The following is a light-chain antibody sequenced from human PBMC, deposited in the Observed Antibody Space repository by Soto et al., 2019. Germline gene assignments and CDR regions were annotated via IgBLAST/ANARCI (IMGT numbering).Light chain of an antibody. V-gene: IGLV2-8*01. CDR2: EVI. Sequence: QSVLTQSPSASGSPGQSVTISCTGTISDVGDYNYVSWYQQHPGKAPKLMIYEVIKRPSGVPDRFSASKSGNTASLTVSGLQAEDEADYYCSSYAGSNNFVFGTGTKVTV. J-gene: IGLJ1*01. CDR3: SSYAGSNNFV. CDR1: ISDVGDYNY.